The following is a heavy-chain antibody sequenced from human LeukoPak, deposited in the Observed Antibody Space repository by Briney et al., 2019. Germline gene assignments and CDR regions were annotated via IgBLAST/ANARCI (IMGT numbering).Heavy chain of an antibody. CDR1: GFTFNNYA. V-gene: IGHV3-30*18. J-gene: IGHJ3*02. CDR2: TSYDGRDE. Sequence: GGSLRLSCAASGFTFNNYAMHWVRQAPGKGLEWVAVTSYDGRDEYYADSVKGRFTISRDNSNNALSLLMNSLRAEDTAVYYYAKGGGYTYGIAFCDIWGRGTMVTVSS. D-gene: IGHD5-18*01. CDR3: AKGGGYTYGIAFCDI.